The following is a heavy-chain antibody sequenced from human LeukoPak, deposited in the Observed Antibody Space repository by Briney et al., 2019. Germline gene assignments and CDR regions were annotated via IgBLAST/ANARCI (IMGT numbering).Heavy chain of an antibody. Sequence: PSETLSLTCTVSGGSISSYCWSWIRQPPGKGLEWIGYIYYSGSTNYNPSLKSRVTISVDTSKNQFSLKLSSVTAADTAVYYCARVVAFWSGFYYYYYYMDVWGKGTTVTVSS. V-gene: IGHV4-59*01. CDR3: ARVVAFWSGFYYYYYYMDV. J-gene: IGHJ6*03. CDR1: GGSISSYC. D-gene: IGHD3-3*01. CDR2: IYYSGST.